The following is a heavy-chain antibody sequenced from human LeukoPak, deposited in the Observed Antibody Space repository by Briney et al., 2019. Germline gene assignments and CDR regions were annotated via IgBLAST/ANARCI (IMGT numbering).Heavy chain of an antibody. V-gene: IGHV3-48*01. CDR2: IGIDSGNT. D-gene: IGHD5-24*01. CDR3: ARDYKYAFDN. J-gene: IGHJ4*02. CDR1: GSTFSDYS. Sequence: GGSLRLSCAASGSTFSDYSMNWVRQAPGKGLEWISYIGIDSGNTNYADSVKGRFTISGDKAKNSLYLQMNSLRVEDTAVYYCARDYKYAFDNWGQGTLVTVSS.